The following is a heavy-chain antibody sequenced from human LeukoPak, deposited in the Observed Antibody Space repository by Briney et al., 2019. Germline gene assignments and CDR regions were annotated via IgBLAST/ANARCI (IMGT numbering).Heavy chain of an antibody. CDR1: GFTFSSYA. CDR2: ISGSGGST. D-gene: IGHD5-24*01. CDR3: ASHEMATITGYFDY. V-gene: IGHV3-23*01. J-gene: IGHJ4*02. Sequence: GGSLRLSCAASGFTFSSYAMSWVRQAPGKGLEWVSAISGSGGSTYYADSVKGRFTISRDNSKNTLYLQMNSLRAEDTAVYYCASHEMATITGYFDYWGQGTLVTVSS.